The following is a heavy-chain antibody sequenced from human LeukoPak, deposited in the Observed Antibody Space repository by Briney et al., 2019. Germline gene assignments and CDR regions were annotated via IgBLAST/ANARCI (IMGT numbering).Heavy chain of an antibody. J-gene: IGHJ4*02. V-gene: IGHV1-69*05. Sequence: SVKVSCKASGGTFSSYTISWVRQAPGQGLEWMGGIIPIFGTANYAQKFQGRVTITTDESTSTAYMELSSLRSEDTAVYYCARSRRDGYNSYDYWGQGTPVTVSS. CDR3: ARSRRDGYNSYDY. D-gene: IGHD5-24*01. CDR2: IIPIFGTA. CDR1: GGTFSSYT.